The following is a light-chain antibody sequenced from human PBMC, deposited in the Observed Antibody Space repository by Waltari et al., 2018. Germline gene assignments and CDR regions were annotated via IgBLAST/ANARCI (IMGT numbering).Light chain of an antibody. CDR1: QSISTN. CDR3: QQNYIGPVT. Sequence: DIQMTQSPSSLSASVGDRVTITCRASQSISTNLNWYQQKLGKAPKLLIYTASTLQSGVPSRFSGSGSGTDFTLTINSLQAEDFATYYCQQNYIGPVTFGQGTRLEIK. V-gene: IGKV1-39*01. CDR2: TAS. J-gene: IGKJ5*01.